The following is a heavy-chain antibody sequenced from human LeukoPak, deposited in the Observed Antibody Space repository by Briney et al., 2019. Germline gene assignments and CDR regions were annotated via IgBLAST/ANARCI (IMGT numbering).Heavy chain of an antibody. CDR1: GYTFISYG. Sequence: ASVKVSCKASGYTFISYGISWVRQAPGQGLEWMGWISAYNGNTNYAQKVQGRVTLTTDTSTSTAYMELRSLRPDDTAVYYCARDSADCSGGTCYSAEYFQHWGQGTLVTVSS. D-gene: IGHD2-15*01. J-gene: IGHJ1*01. CDR3: ARDSADCSGGTCYSAEYFQH. V-gene: IGHV1-18*01. CDR2: ISAYNGNT.